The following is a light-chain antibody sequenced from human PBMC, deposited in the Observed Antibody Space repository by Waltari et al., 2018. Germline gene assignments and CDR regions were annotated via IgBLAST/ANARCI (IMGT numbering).Light chain of an antibody. CDR3: QQYIDRPAT. Sequence: EVVLTQSPATLSVSPGESATLSCRASQTVRRNVAWYQKRPGQPPRLLIYDTSTRATGVPARFSGSGSETEFTLTISGLQSEDFAVYSCQQYIDRPATFGQGTRVEVK. V-gene: IGKV3-15*01. J-gene: IGKJ1*01. CDR2: DTS. CDR1: QTVRRN.